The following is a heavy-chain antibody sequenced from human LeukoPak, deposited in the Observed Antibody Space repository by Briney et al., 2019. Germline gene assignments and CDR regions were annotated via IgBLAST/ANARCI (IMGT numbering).Heavy chain of an antibody. Sequence: SETLSLTCTVFGDSISTYYWSWIRQPPGKGLEWIGYIYYSGSINYNPSLKSRVTISVDTSKNQFSLKLISVTAADTAVYYCARDDSGSYHQLGVWGQGTTVTVSS. CDR2: IYYSGSI. J-gene: IGHJ6*02. D-gene: IGHD1-26*01. CDR1: GDSISTYY. V-gene: IGHV4-59*01. CDR3: ARDDSGSYHQLGV.